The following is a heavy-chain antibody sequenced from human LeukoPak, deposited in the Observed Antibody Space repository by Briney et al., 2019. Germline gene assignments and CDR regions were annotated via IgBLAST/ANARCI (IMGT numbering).Heavy chain of an antibody. Sequence: GASVKVSCKASGGTFSSYAISWVRQAPGQGLEWMGGIIPIFGTANYAQKFQGRVTITTDESTSTAYMELSSLRSEDTAVYYCAGGGSGYYYGGYWGQGTLVTVSS. CDR2: IIPIFGTA. D-gene: IGHD3-22*01. CDR1: GGTFSSYA. CDR3: AGGGSGYYYGGY. J-gene: IGHJ4*02. V-gene: IGHV1-69*05.